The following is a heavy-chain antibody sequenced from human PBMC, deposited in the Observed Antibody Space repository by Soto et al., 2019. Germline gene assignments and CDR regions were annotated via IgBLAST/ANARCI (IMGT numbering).Heavy chain of an antibody. CDR2: ISYDGSNK. D-gene: IGHD3-22*01. Sequence: QVQLVESGGGVVQPGRSLRLSCAASGFTFSSYAMHWVRQAPGKGLEWVAVISYDGSNKYYADSVKGRFTISRDNSKNTLYLQMNSLRAEDSAVYYCARDRTRPRASYPIVCYGMDVWGQGTTVTVSS. CDR1: GFTFSSYA. CDR3: ARDRTRPRASYPIVCYGMDV. V-gene: IGHV3-30-3*01. J-gene: IGHJ6*02.